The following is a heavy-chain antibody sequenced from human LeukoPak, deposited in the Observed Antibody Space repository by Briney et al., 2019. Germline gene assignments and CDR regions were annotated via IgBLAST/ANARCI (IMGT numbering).Heavy chain of an antibody. D-gene: IGHD6-13*01. J-gene: IGHJ3*02. CDR1: GITLSNYG. V-gene: IGHV3-23*01. Sequence: GGSLRLSCAVSGITLSNYGMSWVRQAPGKGLEWVSGISGSGGTTYYADSVKGRLTISRDNSKNSLYLQMNSLRAEDTAVYYCAKGLRAAANQDNDAFDIWGQGTMVTVSS. CDR3: AKGLRAAANQDNDAFDI. CDR2: ISGSGGTT.